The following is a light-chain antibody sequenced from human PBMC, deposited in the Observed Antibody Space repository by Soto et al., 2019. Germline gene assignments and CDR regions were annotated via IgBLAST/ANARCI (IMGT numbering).Light chain of an antibody. CDR2: ATS. J-gene: IGKJ4*01. V-gene: IGKV1-12*01. Sequence: DIQMTQSPPSVSASVGDRVTITCRASQAINNWLAWYQQKPGHAPKLLIYATSTLQTGVPSRFSGSGSGTDFTLTISSLQPEDFATDYCQQANSFPLTFGGGTKVEFK. CDR3: QQANSFPLT. CDR1: QAINNW.